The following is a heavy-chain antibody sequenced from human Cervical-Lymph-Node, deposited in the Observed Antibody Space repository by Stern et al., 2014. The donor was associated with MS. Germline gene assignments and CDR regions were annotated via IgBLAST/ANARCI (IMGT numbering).Heavy chain of an antibody. CDR2: INHNGST. Sequence: QVQLQESGPGLVKPSGTLSLTCAVSGGSISSTNWWSWVRQPPGKGLEGMGEINHNGSTNYKPPPTRRVPISADKTKNQIHPTTRSVTAADTAVYYWARISGAADGWFDPWGQGTLVTVSS. CDR3: ARISGAADGWFDP. CDR1: GGSISSTNW. V-gene: IGHV4-4*02. D-gene: IGHD3-10*01. J-gene: IGHJ5*02.